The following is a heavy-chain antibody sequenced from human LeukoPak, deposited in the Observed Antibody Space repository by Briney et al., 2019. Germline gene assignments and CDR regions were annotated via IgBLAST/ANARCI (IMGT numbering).Heavy chain of an antibody. CDR1: GGTFSSYA. D-gene: IGHD6-6*01. Sequence: SVKVSCKASGGTFSSYAISWVRQAPGQGLEWMGGIIPIFGTANYAQKFQGRVTITADESTSTAYMELSSLRSEDTAVYYCAGSPRRLEYSSSPVMAFDIWGQGTMVTVSS. J-gene: IGHJ3*02. CDR2: IIPIFGTA. V-gene: IGHV1-69*13. CDR3: AGSPRRLEYSSSPVMAFDI.